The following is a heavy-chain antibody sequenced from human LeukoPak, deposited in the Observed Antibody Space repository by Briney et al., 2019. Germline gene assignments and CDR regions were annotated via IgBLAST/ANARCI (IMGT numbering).Heavy chain of an antibody. V-gene: IGHV4-59*08. CDR2: IYYSGST. CDR3: ARTYSSSWIDY. CDR1: GGSISSHC. Sequence: SETLSLTCTVSGGSISSHCWTWTRQPPGKGLEWIGYIYYSGSTNYNPSLKSRVTISVDTSKNQFSLKLSSVTAADTAVYYCARTYSSSWIDYWGQGTLVTVSS. J-gene: IGHJ4*02. D-gene: IGHD6-13*01.